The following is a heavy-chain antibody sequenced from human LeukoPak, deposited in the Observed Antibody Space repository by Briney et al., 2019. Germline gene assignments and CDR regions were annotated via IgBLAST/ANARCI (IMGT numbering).Heavy chain of an antibody. Sequence: GGSLRLSCAASGFTFSTYAMSWVRQAPGKRLEWVSAISGSGGNTYYEDSVKGRFTISRDNPKNTLYLQMNSLMAEDTAVYYCAKTFYYGSGTLYYFDYWGQGTLVTVSS. CDR1: GFTFSTYA. CDR3: AKTFYYGSGTLYYFDY. CDR2: ISGSGGNT. D-gene: IGHD3-10*01. J-gene: IGHJ4*02. V-gene: IGHV3-23*01.